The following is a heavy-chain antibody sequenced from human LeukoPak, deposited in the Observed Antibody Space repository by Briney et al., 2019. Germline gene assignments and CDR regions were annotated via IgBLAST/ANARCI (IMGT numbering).Heavy chain of an antibody. CDR3: AKDYRAPRGFDY. CDR2: ICGSGGST. J-gene: IGHJ4*02. D-gene: IGHD3-16*02. V-gene: IGHV3-23*01. Sequence: GGSLRLSCAASGFTFSSYAMSWVRQAPGKGLEWVSAICGSGGSTYYADSVKGRFTISRDNSKNTLYLQMNSLRAEDTAVYYCAKDYRAPRGFDYWGQGTLVTVSS. CDR1: GFTFSSYA.